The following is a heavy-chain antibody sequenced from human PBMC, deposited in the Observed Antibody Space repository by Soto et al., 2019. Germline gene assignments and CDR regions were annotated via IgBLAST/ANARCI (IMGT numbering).Heavy chain of an antibody. CDR1: GYTFTSYD. CDR2: MNPNSGNT. V-gene: IGHV1-8*01. D-gene: IGHD1-7*01. J-gene: IGHJ4*02. CDR3: ARERTGPNYFDY. Sequence: QVQLVQSGAEVKKPGASVKVSCKASGYTFTSYDINWVRQAPGQGLEWMGWMNPNSGNTAYAQKFQGRVTMTRNTAIRTAYMELSRLRSEDKAVYYCARERTGPNYFDYWGQGTLVTVSS.